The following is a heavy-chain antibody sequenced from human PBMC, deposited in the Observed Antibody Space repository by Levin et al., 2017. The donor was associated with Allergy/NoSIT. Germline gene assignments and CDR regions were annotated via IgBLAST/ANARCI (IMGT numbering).Heavy chain of an antibody. Sequence: ASVKVSCKASGYTFTGYYMHWVRQAPGQGLEWMGWINPNSGGTNYAQKFQGRVTMTRDTSISTAYMELSRLRSDDTAVYYCARVLGYCSSTSCSDFDYWGQGTLVTVSS. CDR1: GYTFTGYY. CDR2: INPNSGGT. J-gene: IGHJ4*02. V-gene: IGHV1-2*02. CDR3: ARVLGYCSSTSCSDFDY. D-gene: IGHD2-2*01.